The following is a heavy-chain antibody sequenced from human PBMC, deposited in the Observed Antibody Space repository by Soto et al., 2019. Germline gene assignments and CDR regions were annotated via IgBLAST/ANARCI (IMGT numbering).Heavy chain of an antibody. Sequence: TLSLTCTVSGGSISSSYYWGWIRQPPGKGLEWIGSIYYSGSTYYNPSLKSRVTISVDTSKNQFSLKLSSVTAADTAVYYCARQKYHSSGPSAYWGQGTLVTVSS. CDR2: IYYSGST. V-gene: IGHV4-39*01. CDR3: ARQKYHSSGPSAY. CDR1: GGSISSSYY. J-gene: IGHJ4*02. D-gene: IGHD3-22*01.